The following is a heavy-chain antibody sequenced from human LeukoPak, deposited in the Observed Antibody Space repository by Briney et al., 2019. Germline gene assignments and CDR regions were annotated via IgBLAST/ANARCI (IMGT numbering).Heavy chain of an antibody. Sequence: PGGSLRLSCAASGXIFSSYWMHWVRQAPGKGLVWVSRINSDGTRTSYADSVRGRFTISRDNAKNTLYLQMNSLRAEDTAVYYCARGDYSDYVTLDYWGQGTLVAVSS. CDR3: ARGDYSDYVTLDY. CDR1: GXIFSSYW. CDR2: INSDGTRT. J-gene: IGHJ4*02. D-gene: IGHD4-11*01. V-gene: IGHV3-74*01.